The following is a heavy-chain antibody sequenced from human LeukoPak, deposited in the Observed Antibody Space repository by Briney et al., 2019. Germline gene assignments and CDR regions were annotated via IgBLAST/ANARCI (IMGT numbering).Heavy chain of an antibody. CDR1: GGSISSYY. CDR3: AKSNGYGLIDI. V-gene: IGHV4-4*07. Sequence: SETLSLTCTVSGGSISSYYWSWIRQPAGKGLEWIGRIYASGSSNYNPSLESRVTMAVDASENQFSLKLKSVTAADTAVYYCAKSNGYGLIDIWGQGTMVTVSS. J-gene: IGHJ3*02. CDR2: IYASGSS. D-gene: IGHD3-22*01.